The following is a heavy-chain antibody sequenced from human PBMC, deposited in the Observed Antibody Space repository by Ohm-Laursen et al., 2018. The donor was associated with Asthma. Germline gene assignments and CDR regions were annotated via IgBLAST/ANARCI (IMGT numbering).Heavy chain of an antibody. CDR1: GFTFSTYA. CDR2: ISGNGGRT. CDR3: AIGEDDIGDSGWFEH. D-gene: IGHD2-21*02. J-gene: IGHJ5*02. V-gene: IGHV3-23*01. Sequence: SLRLSCAASGFTFSTYAMNWVRQAPGKGLAWVSDISGNGGRTKYADFVTGRFTISRDNSKNTLYLQMNSLRAEDTALYYCAIGEDDIGDSGWFEHWGQGTLVTASS.